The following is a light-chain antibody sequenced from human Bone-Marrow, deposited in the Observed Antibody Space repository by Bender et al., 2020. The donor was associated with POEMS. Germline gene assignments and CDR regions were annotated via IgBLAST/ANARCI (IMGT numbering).Light chain of an antibody. Sequence: QSALTQPPSASGSPGQSVTISCTGTSNDVGGYNSVSWYQQHPGNAPKLMIYEVSKRPLGVPDRFSGSKSGNTASLTVSGLQAEDEADYYCSSYAGSNNVLFGGGTKLTVL. CDR1: SNDVGGYNS. V-gene: IGLV2-8*01. CDR3: SSYAGSNNVL. CDR2: EVS. J-gene: IGLJ2*01.